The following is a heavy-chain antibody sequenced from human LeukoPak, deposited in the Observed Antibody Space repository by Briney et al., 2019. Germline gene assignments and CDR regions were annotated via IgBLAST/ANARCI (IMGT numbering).Heavy chain of an antibody. Sequence: SETLSLTCAVYGGSFSGYYWSWIRQPPGKGLEWIGEINHSGSTNYNPSLKSRVTISVDKSKNQFSLKLSSVTAADTAVYYCARDQEELLDYWGQGTLVTVSS. CDR1: GGSFSGYY. V-gene: IGHV4-34*01. CDR2: INHSGST. D-gene: IGHD1-26*01. J-gene: IGHJ4*02. CDR3: ARDQEELLDY.